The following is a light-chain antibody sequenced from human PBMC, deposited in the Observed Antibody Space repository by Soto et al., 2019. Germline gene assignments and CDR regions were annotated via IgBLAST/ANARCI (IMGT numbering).Light chain of an antibody. V-gene: IGKV3-15*01. CDR2: NAS. Sequence: EIVMTQSPATLSVSPGERATLSCRASQSVSNNLAWYQQKPGQAPRLLIYNASTRPTGLPARFSGSGSGTEFTLTISILQSEDFAVYYCLQYNTWPLTFGGGTKVEI. J-gene: IGKJ4*01. CDR1: QSVSNN. CDR3: LQYNTWPLT.